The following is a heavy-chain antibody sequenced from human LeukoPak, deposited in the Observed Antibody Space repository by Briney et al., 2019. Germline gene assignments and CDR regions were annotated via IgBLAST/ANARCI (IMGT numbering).Heavy chain of an antibody. V-gene: IGHV3-69-1*02. J-gene: IGHJ5*02. CDR2: IYPSGNI. CDR3: ARRGTDYCTPSSCHPNWFAP. Sequence: SGGSLRLSCAASGFTFSNSYMSWVRQAPGKGLEWVSLIYPSGNIYYADSVKGRFTISRDNAKNSLYLQMNSLRAEDTAVYFCARRGTDYCTPSSCHPNWFAPWGQGTQVTVSS. CDR1: GFTFSNSY. D-gene: IGHD4-11*01.